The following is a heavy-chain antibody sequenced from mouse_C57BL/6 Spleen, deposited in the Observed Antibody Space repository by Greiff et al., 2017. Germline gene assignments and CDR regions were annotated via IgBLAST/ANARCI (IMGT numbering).Heavy chain of an antibody. V-gene: IGHV7-3*01. CDR1: GFTFTDYY. CDR2: IRNKANGYTT. CDR3: ARGGYYYDAMDY. D-gene: IGHD1-1*01. J-gene: IGHJ4*01. Sequence: EVQLQESGGGLVQPGGSLSLSCAASGFTFTDYYMRWVRQPPGKALEWLGFIRNKANGYTTEYSASVKGRFTISRDNSQSILYLQMNALRAEDSATDYCARGGYYYDAMDYWGQGTSVTVSS.